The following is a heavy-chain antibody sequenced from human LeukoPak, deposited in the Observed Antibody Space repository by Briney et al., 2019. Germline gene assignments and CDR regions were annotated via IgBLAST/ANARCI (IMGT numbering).Heavy chain of an antibody. CDR1: GGTFTNYA. J-gene: IGHJ4*02. V-gene: IGHV1-69*01. CDR3: ARRGAGDPRNHFDY. Sequence: SVKVSCKAPGGTFTNYAISWVRQAPGQGLEWMGGIIPFFATTNYAQKFQGRVTITADESTSTAHMELSSLIFEDTAVYYCARRGAGDPRNHFDYWGQGTRVTVSS. D-gene: IGHD7-27*01. CDR2: IIPFFATT.